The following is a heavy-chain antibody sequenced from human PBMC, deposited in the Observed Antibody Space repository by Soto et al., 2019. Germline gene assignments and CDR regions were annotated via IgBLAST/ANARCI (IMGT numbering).Heavy chain of an antibody. V-gene: IGHV5-51*01. CDR3: TRQRARMAPGLSYDFYTMDV. Sequence: GESLKISCKGSGYSFTGYWIGWVRQMPGKGLEWMGIIYPDDSDTRYSPSFQGQVTISADKSISTAYLQWSSLKASDTDIYYCTRQRARMAPGLSYDFYTMDVWGQGTTVTV. D-gene: IGHD3-16*02. CDR1: GYSFTGYW. CDR2: IYPDDSDT. J-gene: IGHJ6*02.